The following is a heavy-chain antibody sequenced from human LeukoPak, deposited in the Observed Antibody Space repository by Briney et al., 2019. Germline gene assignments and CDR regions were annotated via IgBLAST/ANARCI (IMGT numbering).Heavy chain of an antibody. CDR2: ICSSGSTI. CDR3: AELGITMIGGV. Sequence: GVTLRLSCAASGFTFSSYEMNWLRQAPGKGLEWVSYICSSGSTIYYADSVKGRFTISRDNAKNSLYLQMNSLRAEDTAVYYCAELGITMIGGVWGKGTTVTISS. V-gene: IGHV3-48*03. D-gene: IGHD3-10*02. J-gene: IGHJ6*04. CDR1: GFTFSSYE.